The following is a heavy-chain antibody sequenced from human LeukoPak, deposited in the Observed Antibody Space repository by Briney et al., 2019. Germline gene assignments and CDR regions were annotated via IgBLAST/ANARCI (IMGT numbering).Heavy chain of an antibody. Sequence: ASVKVSCKASGYTFTGYHMHWVRQAPGQGLEWMGRINPNTGGTDYAQKFQGRVTMTRDTSISTAYMDLSRLRSDDTAVYYCARPRMVMGSSWPLFDYWGQGTLVTVSS. D-gene: IGHD6-13*01. CDR3: ARPRMVMGSSWPLFDY. J-gene: IGHJ4*02. V-gene: IGHV1-2*06. CDR2: INPNTGGT. CDR1: GYTFTGYH.